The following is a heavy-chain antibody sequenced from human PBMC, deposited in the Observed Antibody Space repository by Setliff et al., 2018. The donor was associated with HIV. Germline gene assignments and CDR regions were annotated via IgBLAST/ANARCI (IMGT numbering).Heavy chain of an antibody. Sequence: ASVKVSCKASGYTFTGYYMHWVRQAPGQGLEWMGRINPNSGGTNYARKCQGRVTMTRDTSISKAYMELSRLRSDDTAVYYCARGTRVGANDAFDIWGQGTMVTVSS. D-gene: IGHD1-26*01. CDR2: INPNSGGT. J-gene: IGHJ3*02. V-gene: IGHV1-2*06. CDR1: GYTFTGYY. CDR3: ARGTRVGANDAFDI.